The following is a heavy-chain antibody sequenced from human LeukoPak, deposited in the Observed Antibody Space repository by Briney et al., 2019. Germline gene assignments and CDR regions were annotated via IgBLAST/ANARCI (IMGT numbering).Heavy chain of an antibody. J-gene: IGHJ4*02. D-gene: IGHD3-22*01. CDR2: ISGSGGST. CDR3: AISPGRTMIVVRDSYFDY. CDR1: GFTFSSYA. Sequence: PGGSLRLSCAASGFTFSSYAMSWLRQAPGKGLEWVSAISGSGGSTYYADSVKGRFTISRDNSKNTLYLQMNSLRAEDTAVYYCAISPGRTMIVVRDSYFDYWGQGTLVTVSS. V-gene: IGHV3-23*01.